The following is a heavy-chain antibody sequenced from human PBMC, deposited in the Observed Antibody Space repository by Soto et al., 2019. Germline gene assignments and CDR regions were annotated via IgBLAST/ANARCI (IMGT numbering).Heavy chain of an antibody. J-gene: IGHJ4*02. CDR1: GGSISSYY. CDR3: AREPDY. Sequence: LSLTCTVSGGSISSYYWSWIRQPPGKGLEWIGYIYYSGSTNYNPSLKSRDTISVDTSKNHFSLLLSSVTAADTAVYYCAREPDYWGQGTLVTVAS. V-gene: IGHV4-59*12. CDR2: IYYSGST.